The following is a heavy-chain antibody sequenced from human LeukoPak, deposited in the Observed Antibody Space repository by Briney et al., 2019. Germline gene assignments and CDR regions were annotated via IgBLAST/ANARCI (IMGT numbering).Heavy chain of an antibody. Sequence: PGGSLRLSCAASGFTFSSYAMHWVRQAPGKGLEWVAVISYDGSNKYYADSVKGRFTISRDNSKNTLYLQMNSLRAEVTAVYYCAKDHYYDSSGYYDYFDYWGQGTLVTVSS. D-gene: IGHD3-22*01. CDR1: GFTFSSYA. V-gene: IGHV3-30-3*01. CDR2: ISYDGSNK. CDR3: AKDHYYDSSGYYDYFDY. J-gene: IGHJ4*02.